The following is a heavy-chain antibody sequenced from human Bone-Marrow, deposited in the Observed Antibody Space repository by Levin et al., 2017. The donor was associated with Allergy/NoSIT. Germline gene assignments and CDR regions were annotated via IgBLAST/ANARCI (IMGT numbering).Heavy chain of an antibody. V-gene: IGHV4-59*12. D-gene: IGHD5-18*01. CDR1: GGSMSRYY. Sequence: SQTLSLTCSVSGGSMSRYYWSWIRQSPERGLEWIGYIYSNGDASYNPSLEGRVTISVDTPRNQFSLRLRSVTAADTALYYCARARDNFGYLPLDHWGQGTLVIVSS. J-gene: IGHJ4*02. CDR2: IYSNGDA. CDR3: ARARDNFGYLPLDH.